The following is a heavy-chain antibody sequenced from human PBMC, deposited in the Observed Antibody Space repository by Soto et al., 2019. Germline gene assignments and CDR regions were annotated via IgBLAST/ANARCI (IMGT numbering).Heavy chain of an antibody. J-gene: IGHJ4*02. Sequence: QEQLQESGPGLVKPSETLSLNCSVSGGSIGTYFWGWIRQPPGKGLEWIGQIYYSGSTSYNPSLRSRVTISLETSKNQFSLRLGSVGAAGTAVYYCARSYGDLPDYWGQGTLVTVFS. CDR3: ARSYGDLPDY. D-gene: IGHD4-17*01. CDR1: GGSIGTYF. V-gene: IGHV4-59*08. CDR2: IYYSGST.